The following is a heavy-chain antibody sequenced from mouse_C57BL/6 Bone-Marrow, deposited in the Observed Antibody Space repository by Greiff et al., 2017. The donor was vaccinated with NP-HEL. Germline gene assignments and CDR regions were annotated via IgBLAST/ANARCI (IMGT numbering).Heavy chain of an antibody. D-gene: IGHD1-1*01. CDR1: GFTFTDYY. CDR3: ARDTVGHCDMDY. J-gene: IGHJ4*01. V-gene: IGHV5-16*01. CDR2: INHDGSST. Sequence: EVKLVESEGGLVQPGSSMKLSCTASGFTFTDYYMSWVRQLPAKGLEWFANINHDGSSTYYMDSLKSRFIISRDKAKNILYLQMSRMKSEDTATYYCARDTVGHCDMDYWGQGTTVTVSS.